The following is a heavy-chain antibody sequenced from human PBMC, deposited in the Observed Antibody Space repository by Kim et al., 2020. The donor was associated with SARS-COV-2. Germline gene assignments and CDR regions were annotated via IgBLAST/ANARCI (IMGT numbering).Heavy chain of an antibody. Sequence: GGSLRLSCAASGFTFSSYDMHWVRQATGKGLEWVSAIGTAGDTYYPVSVKGRFTISRENAKNSLYLQMNSLRAGDTAVYYCARGGIAVAGAPYWYYYYGMDVWGQGTTVTVSS. J-gene: IGHJ6*02. D-gene: IGHD6-19*01. V-gene: IGHV3-13*04. CDR3: ARGGIAVAGAPYWYYYYGMDV. CDR1: GFTFSSYD. CDR2: IGTAGDT.